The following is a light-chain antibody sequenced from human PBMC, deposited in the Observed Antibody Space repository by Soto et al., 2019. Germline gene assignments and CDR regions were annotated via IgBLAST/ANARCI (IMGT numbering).Light chain of an antibody. CDR2: GAS. V-gene: IGKV3-20*01. J-gene: IGKJ1*01. Sequence: EIVLTQSPGTLSLSPGERATLSCRASQSVSSSYLAWYQQKPGQAPRLLIYGASSRATGIPDRFSGSGSGTDFTLTISRLEHEDFAVYYCPQYGSSHVTFGQGTKVDIK. CDR3: PQYGSSHVT. CDR1: QSVSSSY.